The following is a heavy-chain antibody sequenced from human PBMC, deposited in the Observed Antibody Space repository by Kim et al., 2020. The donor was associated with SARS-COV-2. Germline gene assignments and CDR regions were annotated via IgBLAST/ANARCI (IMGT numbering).Heavy chain of an antibody. D-gene: IGHD3-10*01. CDR2: ITVYNGHA. V-gene: IGHV1-18*01. CDR3: ATWFGESGGFLDN. Sequence: ASVKVSCKPSGHKFSNYGFSWVRQAPGQGLDWMGWITVYNGHANYAQKLQGRVTMTTDTSTSSAYMELRNLKSDDTAVYYCATWFGESGGFLDNWGQGTQVTVSS. J-gene: IGHJ4*02. CDR1: GHKFSNYG.